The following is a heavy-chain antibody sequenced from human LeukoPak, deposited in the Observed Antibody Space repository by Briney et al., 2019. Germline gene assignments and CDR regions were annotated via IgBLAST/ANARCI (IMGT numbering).Heavy chain of an antibody. J-gene: IGHJ3*02. CDR3: ARDYVAVNAFDI. D-gene: IGHD3-16*01. CDR2: IYSGGST. V-gene: IGHV3-66*02. CDR1: GFTVSSNY. Sequence: PGGSLRLSCAASGFTVSSNYMSWVRQAPGKGLEWVSVIYSGGSTYYAGSVKGRFTISRDNSKNTLYLQMNSLRAEDTAVYYCARDYVAVNAFDIWGQGTMVTVSS.